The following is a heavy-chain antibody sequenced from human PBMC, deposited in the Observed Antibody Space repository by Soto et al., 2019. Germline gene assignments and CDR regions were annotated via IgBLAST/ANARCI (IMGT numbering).Heavy chain of an antibody. V-gene: IGHV4-4*02. Sequence: QVHLLESGPGLVEPSGTLSLTCTVSGGSISSRNRWSWVRQSPGKGLEWIGEVSHSGSTNSNPSRKGRVTISLDKSNNQCSLKLESMTAADAAVYFCANTRGLGLMDAWGKGTTVVVSS. CDR3: ANTRGLGLMDA. D-gene: IGHD2-2*01. CDR2: VSHSGST. J-gene: IGHJ6*03. CDR1: GGSISSRNR.